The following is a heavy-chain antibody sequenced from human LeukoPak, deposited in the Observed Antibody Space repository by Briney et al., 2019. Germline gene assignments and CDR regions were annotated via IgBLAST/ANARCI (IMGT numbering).Heavy chain of an antibody. J-gene: IGHJ2*01. CDR1: VGSFNDYY. CDR3: ARGGLGFLEWSSGMSRYFDL. V-gene: IGHV4-34*01. CDR2: INHRGST. D-gene: IGHD3-3*02. Sequence: SETLSLTCAVYVGSFNDYYWSWIRQPPGKGLEWIAEINHRGSTKYNPYNESLKSRVTISVDTSKNQFSLRLTSVTAADTAVYYCARGGLGFLEWSSGMSRYFDLWGRGTLVTVSS.